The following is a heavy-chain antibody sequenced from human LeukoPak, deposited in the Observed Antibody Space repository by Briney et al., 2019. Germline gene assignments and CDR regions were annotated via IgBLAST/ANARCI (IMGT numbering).Heavy chain of an antibody. CDR1: GFTFSSYS. CDR2: ISSISSYI. V-gene: IGHV3-21*01. D-gene: IGHD1-26*01. CDR3: ARVVRDFDY. J-gene: IGHJ4*02. Sequence: GGSLRLSCAASGFTFSSYSMNWVRQAPGRGLEWVYSISSISSYIYYADSVKGRFTISRDKAKNSVYLQMNSLRAEDTAVYYCARVVRDFDYWGQGTLVTVSS.